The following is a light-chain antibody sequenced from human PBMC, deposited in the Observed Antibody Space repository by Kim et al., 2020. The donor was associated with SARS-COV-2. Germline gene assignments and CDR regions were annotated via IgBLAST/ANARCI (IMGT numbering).Light chain of an antibody. Sequence: GNTVTFSCTRSIRSSASNYVQLYQQRPGSSPTTMIYEDSKRPSGVPDRFSGSIDSSSNSASLTISGLKAEDEADYYCQSYDSNNGVFGGGTKLTVL. V-gene: IGLV6-57*01. CDR2: EDS. CDR1: IRSSASNY. J-gene: IGLJ3*02. CDR3: QSYDSNNGV.